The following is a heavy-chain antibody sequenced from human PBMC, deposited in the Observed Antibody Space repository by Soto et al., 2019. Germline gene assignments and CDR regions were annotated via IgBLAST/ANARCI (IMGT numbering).Heavy chain of an antibody. Sequence: QVQLVQSGAEVKKPGASVKVSCKASGYTFTSYGISWVRQAPGQGLEWMGWISAYNGNTNYAQKLQGRVTMTTDTSTSTAYMELRSLRSDDTAVYYCARVEFAEVGRVGWGYRMGAFDYWGQGPLVTVSS. J-gene: IGHJ4*02. D-gene: IGHD5-12*01. CDR1: GYTFTSYG. CDR3: ARVEFAEVGRVGWGYRMGAFDY. CDR2: ISAYNGNT. V-gene: IGHV1-18*01.